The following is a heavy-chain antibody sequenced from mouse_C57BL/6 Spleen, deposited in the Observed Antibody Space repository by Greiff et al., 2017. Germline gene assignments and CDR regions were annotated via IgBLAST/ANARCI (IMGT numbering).Heavy chain of an antibody. CDR3: ARPDYYGSSEGFDY. J-gene: IGHJ2*01. V-gene: IGHV5-17*01. CDR1: GFTFSDYG. D-gene: IGHD1-1*01. CDR2: ISSGSSTI. Sequence: EVNLVESGGGLVKPGGSLKLSCAASGFTFSDYGMHWVRQAPEKGLEWVAYISSGSSTIYYADTVKGRFTISRDNAKNTLFLQMTSLRSEDTAMYYCARPDYYGSSEGFDYWGQGTTLTVSS.